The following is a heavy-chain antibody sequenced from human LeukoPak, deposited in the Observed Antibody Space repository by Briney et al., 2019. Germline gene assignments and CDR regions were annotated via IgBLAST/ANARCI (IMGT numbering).Heavy chain of an antibody. CDR2: INPNSGDT. V-gene: IGHV1-2*04. CDR1: GYTFTSYG. D-gene: IGHD3-10*01. J-gene: IGHJ4*02. Sequence: ASVKVSCKASGYTFTSYGISWARQAPGQGLEWMGWINPNSGDTKFAQKFQGWVTMTRDTSISTAYMELRSDDTAVYYCARDLRGGNPNFDYWGQGTLVTVSS. CDR3: ARDLRGGNPNFDY.